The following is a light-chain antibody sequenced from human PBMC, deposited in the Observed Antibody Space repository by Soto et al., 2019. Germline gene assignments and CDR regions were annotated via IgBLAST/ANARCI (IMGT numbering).Light chain of an antibody. Sequence: QSALTQPRSASGSPGQSITISCTGTSSDVGGYNYVSWYQQHPAKAPKLIIFDVSKRPSGVPNRFSGSKSGNTASLTISGLRAEDEADYYCCSYAGSYTFVFGSGTKLTVL. CDR1: SSDVGGYNY. V-gene: IGLV2-11*01. CDR2: DVS. CDR3: CSYAGSYTFV. J-gene: IGLJ1*01.